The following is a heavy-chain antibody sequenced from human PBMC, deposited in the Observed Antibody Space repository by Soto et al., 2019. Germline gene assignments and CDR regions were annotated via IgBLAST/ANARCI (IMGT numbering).Heavy chain of an antibody. Sequence: PSETLSLTCTVSGGSVSNNNYYWDWIRQPPGKGLVWIGDIYYSGSTYYNPSLKSRVTISVDTSKNQFSLKVRSVTAADTAVYYCARHTMGSSRLIDYWGQGALVTVSS. J-gene: IGHJ4*02. CDR2: IYYSGST. CDR3: ARHTMGSSRLIDY. V-gene: IGHV4-39*01. CDR1: GGSVSNNNYY. D-gene: IGHD1-26*01.